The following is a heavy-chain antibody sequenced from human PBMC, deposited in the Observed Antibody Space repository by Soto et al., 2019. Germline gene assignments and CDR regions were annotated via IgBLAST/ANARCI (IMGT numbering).Heavy chain of an antibody. V-gene: IGHV5-51*01. CDR1: GYSFTSYW. CDR3: ARLGQQLVGYYYGMDV. D-gene: IGHD6-13*01. Sequence: GESLKISCKGSGYSFTSYWIGWVRQMPGKGLEWMGIIYPGDSDTRYSPSFQGQVTISADKSISTAYLQWSSLKASDTAMYYCARLGQQLVGYYYGMDVWGQGTTVTVSS. J-gene: IGHJ6*02. CDR2: IYPGDSDT.